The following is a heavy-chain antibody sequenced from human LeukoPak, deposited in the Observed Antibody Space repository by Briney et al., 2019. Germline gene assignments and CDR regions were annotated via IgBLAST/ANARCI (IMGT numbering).Heavy chain of an antibody. CDR2: IYSSGST. D-gene: IGHD1-26*01. CDR1: GDSNSSSTHY. CDR3: GLLSKVDY. Sequence: SETLSLTCTVSGDSNSSSTHYWGWIRQPPGKALDWIGAIYSSGSTYYNPSLKTRVTISVDTSKNQFSLRLSSVTAADTAVYYCGLLSKVDYWGQGTLVTVSS. J-gene: IGHJ4*02. V-gene: IGHV4-39*07.